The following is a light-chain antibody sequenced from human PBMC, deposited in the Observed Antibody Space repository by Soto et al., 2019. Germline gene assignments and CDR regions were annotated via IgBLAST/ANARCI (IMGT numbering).Light chain of an antibody. J-gene: IGKJ5*01. CDR3: QQRSSWPPIT. V-gene: IGKV3-11*01. Sequence: EIELTQSPGTLSLSPGERATLSCSASQSVSSSYLAWYQQKPGQAPRLLIYGISKRATGIPARFSGDGSGTDFTLTISSLEPEDFAVYYCQQRSSWPPITFGQGTRLEIK. CDR1: QSVSSSY. CDR2: GIS.